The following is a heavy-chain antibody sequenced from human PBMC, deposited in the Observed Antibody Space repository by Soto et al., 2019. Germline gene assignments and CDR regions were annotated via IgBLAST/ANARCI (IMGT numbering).Heavy chain of an antibody. V-gene: IGHV4-59*01. CDR2: IFHSGST. CDR3: ASLYSIKDNGLDV. J-gene: IGHJ6*02. D-gene: IGHD6-13*01. CDR1: RGPITSYF. Sequence: SETLSLTCTVSRGPITSYFWTWIRQPPGKGLEWVGNIFHSGSTNYNPSLKSRVTISVDTSKNQFSLKLSSVTAADTAVYYCASLYSIKDNGLDVWGQGTTVTVSS.